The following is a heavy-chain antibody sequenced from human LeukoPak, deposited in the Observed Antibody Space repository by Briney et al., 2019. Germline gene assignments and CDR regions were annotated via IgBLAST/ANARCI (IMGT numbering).Heavy chain of an antibody. CDR1: GFTFSSYW. CDR3: ARDTVVDY. J-gene: IGHJ4*02. D-gene: IGHD4-23*01. V-gene: IGHV3-74*01. Sequence: PGGSLRLSCAASGFTFSSYWMHWVRQAPGKGLVWVSRISSDGSSTSYADSVKGRFTISRDNAKNTLYLQMNSLRAEDTAVYYCARDTVVDYWGQGTLVTVSS. CDR2: ISSDGSST.